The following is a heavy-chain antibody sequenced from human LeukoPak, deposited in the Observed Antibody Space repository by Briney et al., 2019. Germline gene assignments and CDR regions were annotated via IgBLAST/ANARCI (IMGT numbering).Heavy chain of an antibody. Sequence: GGSLRLSCAASGFTFTGYGMHWVRQAPGKGLEWVAFIRYDGSNKYYADSVKGRFTIFRDNSKNTLYLQMNSLRAEDTAVYYCAKVYYGDYSCLGYWGQGTLVTVSS. D-gene: IGHD4-17*01. CDR1: GFTFTGYG. CDR3: AKVYYGDYSCLGY. CDR2: IRYDGSNK. J-gene: IGHJ4*02. V-gene: IGHV3-30*02.